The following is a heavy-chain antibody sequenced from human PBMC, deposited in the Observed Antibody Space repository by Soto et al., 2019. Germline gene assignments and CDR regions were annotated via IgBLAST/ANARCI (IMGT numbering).Heavy chain of an antibody. V-gene: IGHV1-18*01. J-gene: IGHJ4*01. CDR1: GYTFTSYG. CDR3: ARDPPPYTSGWYGIDF. CDR2: ISAYNGNT. Sequence: ASVKVSCKASGYTFTSYGISWVRQAPGQGLEWMGWISAYNGNTNYAQKLQGRVTMTTDTSTSTAYMELSSLTSDDSAVYYCARDPPPYTSGWYGIDFWGLGTLVTVSS. D-gene: IGHD6-19*01.